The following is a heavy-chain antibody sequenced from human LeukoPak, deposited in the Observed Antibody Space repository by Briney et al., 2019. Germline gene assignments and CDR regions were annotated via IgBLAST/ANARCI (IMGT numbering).Heavy chain of an antibody. V-gene: IGHV4-39*07. J-gene: IGHJ4*02. CDR1: GGSISSGGYY. CDR3: ARYRRDGYSSYYFDY. Sequence: SETLSLTCTVSGGSISSGGYYWGWIRQPPGKGLEWIGSIYYSGSTYYNPSLKSRVTISVDTSKNQFSLKLSSVTAADTAVYYCARYRRDGYSSYYFDYWGQGTLVTVSS. D-gene: IGHD5-24*01. CDR2: IYYSGST.